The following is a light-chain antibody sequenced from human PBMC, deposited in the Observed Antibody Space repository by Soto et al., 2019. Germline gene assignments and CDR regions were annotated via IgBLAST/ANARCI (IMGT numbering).Light chain of an antibody. J-gene: IGKJ3*01. CDR1: QGIRSA. CDR3: QQFNSYPPLT. Sequence: GDRVPITCRASQGIRSALAWYQQKPGKAPKLLIYDASSLEGGVPSRFSGSGSGTDFTLTISSLQPEDFATYYCQQFNSYPPLTFGPGTKVDIK. CDR2: DAS. V-gene: IGKV1-13*02.